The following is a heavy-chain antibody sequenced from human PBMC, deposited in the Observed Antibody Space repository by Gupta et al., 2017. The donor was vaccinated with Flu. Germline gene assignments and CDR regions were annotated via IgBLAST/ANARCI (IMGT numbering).Heavy chain of an antibody. Sequence: EVQLVESGGTLVQPGGSLSLSCVVSGFNFSRYWMHWVRQAPGKGLVWISRINTDGSSTTYAGSVRGRFTISRDNAKNTLYLRMNSLRAEDTAVYYCARDLATVAASTLDYYYGMDVWGQGTTVTVFS. CDR1: GFNFSRYW. CDR2: INTDGSST. J-gene: IGHJ6*02. CDR3: ARDLATVAASTLDYYYGMDV. D-gene: IGHD6-25*01. V-gene: IGHV3-74*01.